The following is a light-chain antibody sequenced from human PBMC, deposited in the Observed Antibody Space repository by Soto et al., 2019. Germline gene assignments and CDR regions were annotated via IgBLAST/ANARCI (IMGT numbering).Light chain of an antibody. Sequence: IRLTQPQSSLSASVGDRVTITCQASQDISNYLNWYQQKPGKAPKLLIYDASNLEAGVPSRFRGSGSGTHFTFTNSRLQPEDSATHSAQQYVNLPTFGQGTRLEIK. V-gene: IGKV1-33*01. CDR2: DAS. CDR3: QQYVNLPT. CDR1: QDISNY. J-gene: IGKJ5*01.